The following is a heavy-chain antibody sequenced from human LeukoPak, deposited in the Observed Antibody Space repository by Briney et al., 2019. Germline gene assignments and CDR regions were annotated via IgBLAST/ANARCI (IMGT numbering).Heavy chain of an antibody. V-gene: IGHV3-48*04. Sequence: SGGSLRLSCAASGFTFSIHNMDWVRQAPGKGLEWISYISSGGDATHYADSVKGRFTSSRDNAKNSLYLQMNSLRAEDTAVYYCARVCSNTSCWGAFDIWGQGTMVTVSS. CDR2: ISSGGDAT. J-gene: IGHJ3*02. D-gene: IGHD2-2*01. CDR1: GFTFSIHN. CDR3: ARVCSNTSCWGAFDI.